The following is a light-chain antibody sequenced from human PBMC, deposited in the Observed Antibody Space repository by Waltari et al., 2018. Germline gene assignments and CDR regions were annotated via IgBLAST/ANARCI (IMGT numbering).Light chain of an antibody. Sequence: EIVMTQSPATLSVSPGERATLSCRASQSVRNNLVWYQQKPGQAPRLLISGASTRVTGIPARFSGSGSRTEFTLTISSLQSEDFAVYYCQQYNNWPPWTFGQGTKVEIK. J-gene: IGKJ1*01. CDR2: GAS. CDR1: QSVRNN. CDR3: QQYNNWPPWT. V-gene: IGKV3-15*01.